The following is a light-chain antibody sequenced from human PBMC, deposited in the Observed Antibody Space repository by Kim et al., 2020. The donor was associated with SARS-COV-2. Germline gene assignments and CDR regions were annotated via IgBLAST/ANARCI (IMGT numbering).Light chain of an antibody. CDR1: ALPKKY. CDR2: KDS. V-gene: IGLV3-16*01. J-gene: IGLJ3*02. Sequence: SVSLGQMVRITCSGEALPKKYAYWYQQKPGQFPVLVIYKDSERPSGIPERFSGSSSGTIVTLTISGVQAEDEADYYCLSAASSGGFGGGTQLTVL. CDR3: LSAASSGG.